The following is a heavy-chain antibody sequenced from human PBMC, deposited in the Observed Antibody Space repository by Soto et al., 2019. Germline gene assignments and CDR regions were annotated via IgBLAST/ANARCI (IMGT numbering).Heavy chain of an antibody. CDR1: GGTFSTNA. J-gene: IGHJ6*02. Sequence: QVQLVQSGAEVKEPGSSVKVSCKAFGGTFSTNAISWVRQAPGQGLEWMGGSIPVSGKPNSAQKLQARVTITADESTSTADMELSSVSSEGSAVYYGARDEECLRSALLNSGMDVWVQGATVAVSS. CDR2: SIPVSGKP. CDR3: ARDEECLRSALLNSGMDV. D-gene: IGHD5-12*01. V-gene: IGHV1-69*12.